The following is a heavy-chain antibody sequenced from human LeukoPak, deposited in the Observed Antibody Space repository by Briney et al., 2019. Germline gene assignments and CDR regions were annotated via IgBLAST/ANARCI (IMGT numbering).Heavy chain of an antibody. CDR1: GYSFTSYS. D-gene: IGHD3-16*01. CDR2: FYPGDSDT. J-gene: IGHJ4*02. V-gene: IGHV5-51*02. CDR3: ARPGQLGEYTPYHFDY. Sequence: RGESLKISGKGSGYSFTSYSCTWVGRLPAKGLEGLRLFYPGDSDTRYSPSFQGQVTISADKSISTAYLQWSSLKASDTAMYYCARPGQLGEYTPYHFDYWGQGILVTVSS.